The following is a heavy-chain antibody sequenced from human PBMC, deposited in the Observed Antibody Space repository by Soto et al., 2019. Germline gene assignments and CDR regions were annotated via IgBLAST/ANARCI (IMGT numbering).Heavy chain of an antibody. CDR1: GYTFTSYY. D-gene: IGHD2-2*01. CDR2: INPSGGST. CDR3: ARHDCISSSCYYYYYHGMDV. Sequence: GASVKVSCKASGYTFTSYYMHWVRQAPGQGLEWMGIINPSGGSTSYAQKFQGRVTMTRDTSTSTVYMELSSLRSEDTAVYYCARHDCISSSCYYYYYHGMDVWGQGTTVTVSS. J-gene: IGHJ6*02. V-gene: IGHV1-46*01.